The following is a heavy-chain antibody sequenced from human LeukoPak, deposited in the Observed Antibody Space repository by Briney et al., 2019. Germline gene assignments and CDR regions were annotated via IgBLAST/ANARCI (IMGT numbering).Heavy chain of an antibody. CDR2: IYYSGST. Sequence: SETLSLTCTVSGGSISSYYWSWIRQPPGKGLEWIGYIYYSGSTNYNPSLKSRVTISVDTSKNQFSLKLASVTAADAAVYYCARHGDAFDIWGQGTMVTVSS. CDR3: ARHGDAFDI. CDR1: GGSISSYY. V-gene: IGHV4-59*08. J-gene: IGHJ3*02.